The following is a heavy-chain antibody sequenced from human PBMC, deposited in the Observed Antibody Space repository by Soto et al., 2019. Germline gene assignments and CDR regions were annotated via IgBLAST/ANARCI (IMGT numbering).Heavy chain of an antibody. CDR1: GFTFSTYG. CDR3: AKDLQSYGDYDYYCYGMDV. CDR2: ISYDGTNK. V-gene: IGHV3-30*18. J-gene: IGHJ6*02. D-gene: IGHD4-17*01. Sequence: QVQLVESGGGEVQPGRSLTISCAASGFTFSTYGMHWVRQTPGKGLEWVTVISYDGTNKFYSDSVKGRFTISRDNFKNTLTLQMNSLRADYTAVCSCAKDLQSYGDYDYYCYGMDVWGLGTRVTVYS.